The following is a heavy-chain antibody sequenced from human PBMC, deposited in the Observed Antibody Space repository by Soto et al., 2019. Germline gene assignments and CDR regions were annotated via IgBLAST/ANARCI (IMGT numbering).Heavy chain of an antibody. CDR2: INYNSRAT. CDR3: VKQRGSGKTYYYNMDV. V-gene: IGHV3-23*01. Sequence: EVQLLESGGGLVQPGGSLRLSCETSGFSFNSYAMTWVRQAPGMGLEWVAVINYNSRATFHAQSVKGRFTISRDNSRKPVFLQMDSLRAEDTDVYYCVKQRGSGKTYYYNMDVWGLGTTVIVSS. J-gene: IGHJ6*02. D-gene: IGHD3-10*01. CDR1: GFSFNSYA.